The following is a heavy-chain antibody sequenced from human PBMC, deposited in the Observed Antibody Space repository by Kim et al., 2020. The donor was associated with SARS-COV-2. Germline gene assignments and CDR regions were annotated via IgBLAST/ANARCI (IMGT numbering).Heavy chain of an antibody. J-gene: IGHJ6*02. CDR1: GGSFSGYY. V-gene: IGHV4-34*01. Sequence: SETLSLTCAVYGGSFSGYYWSWIRQPPGKGLEWIGEINHSGSTNYNPSLKSRVTISVDTSKNQFSLKLSSVTAADTAVYYCARLTTVTEGDVWGQGTTVTVSS. CDR3: ARLTTVTEGDV. CDR2: INHSGST. D-gene: IGHD4-4*01.